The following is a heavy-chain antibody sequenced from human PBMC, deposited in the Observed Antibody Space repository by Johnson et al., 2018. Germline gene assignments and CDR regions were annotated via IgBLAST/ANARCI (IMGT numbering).Heavy chain of an antibody. CDR2: ISWNSGSI. Sequence: QLVGSGGGLVQPGRSLRLSCTASGFTFGDYAMSCFRQAPGKGLEWVSGISWNSGSIGYAESVKGRFTISRDNAKNSLERRMNRLSAEDTALYSWAKDQDSGTDGMDVGGQGTTVTVSS. CDR1: GFTFGDYA. CDR3: AKDQDSGTDGMDV. V-gene: IGHV3-9*01. D-gene: IGHD1-14*01. J-gene: IGHJ6*02.